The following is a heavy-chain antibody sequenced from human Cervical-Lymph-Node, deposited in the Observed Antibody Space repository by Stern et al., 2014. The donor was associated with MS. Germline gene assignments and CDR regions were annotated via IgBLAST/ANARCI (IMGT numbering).Heavy chain of an antibody. CDR1: GFSFRSNS. V-gene: IGHV3-48*02. CDR3: ARDGPDYFGYGLDV. J-gene: IGHJ6*02. CDR2: ISSSSSTI. Sequence: EVQLVESGGGLAQPGGSLRLSCAASGFSFRSNSMNWVRQAPGKGLEWVSYISSSSSTIYYRDSVKGRFTVSRDNANNLLFLQMNGLRDEDTAVYYCARDGPDYFGYGLDVWGHGTTVTVSS. D-gene: IGHD3-10*01.